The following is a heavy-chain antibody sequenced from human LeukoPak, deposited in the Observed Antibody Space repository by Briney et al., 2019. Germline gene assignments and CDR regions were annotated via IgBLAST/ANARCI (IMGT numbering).Heavy chain of an antibody. D-gene: IGHD3-22*01. CDR3: ARVVQSTDSSGFYLPEYFQH. CDR2: IYHSGST. V-gene: IGHV4-38-2*02. J-gene: IGHJ1*01. Sequence: KPSETLSLTCTVSGYSISSGYYWGWIRQPPGKGLEWIGSIYHSGSTYYNPSLKSRVTISVDTSKNQFSLKLRSVTAADTAVYYCARVVQSTDSSGFYLPEYFQHWGQGTLVTVSS. CDR1: GYSISSGYY.